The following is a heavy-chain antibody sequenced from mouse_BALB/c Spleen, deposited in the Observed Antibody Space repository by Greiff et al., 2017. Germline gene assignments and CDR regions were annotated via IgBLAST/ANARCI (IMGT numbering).Heavy chain of an antibody. Sequence: EVHLVESGGGLVQPKGSLKLSCAASGFTFNTYAMNWVRQAPGKGLEWVARIRSKSNNYATYYADSVKDRFTISRDDSQSMLYLQMNNLKTEDTAMYYCVRRGDRYGYAMDYWGQGTSVTVSS. CDR3: VRRGDRYGYAMDY. J-gene: IGHJ4*01. D-gene: IGHD2-14*01. V-gene: IGHV10-1*02. CDR2: IRSKSNNYAT. CDR1: GFTFNTYA.